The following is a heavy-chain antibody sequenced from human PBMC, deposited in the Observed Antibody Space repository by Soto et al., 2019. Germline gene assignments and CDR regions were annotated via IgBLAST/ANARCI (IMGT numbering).Heavy chain of an antibody. CDR2: ISSSSSTI. D-gene: IGHD3-3*01. J-gene: IGHJ4*02. V-gene: IGHV3-48*02. CDR1: GFTFSSYS. CDR3: ARDSGWNDFWSGYPKYYFDY. Sequence: PGGSLRLSCAASGFTFSSYSMNWVRQAPGKGLEWVSYISSSSSTIYYADSVKGRFTISRDNAKNSLYLQMNSLRDEDTAVYYCARDSGWNDFWSGYPKYYFDYWGQGTLVTVSS.